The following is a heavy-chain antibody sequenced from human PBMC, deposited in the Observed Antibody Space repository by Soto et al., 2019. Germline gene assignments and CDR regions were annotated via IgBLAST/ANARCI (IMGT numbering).Heavy chain of an antibody. CDR3: ARGRSDYVRYFDY. CDR1: GGSFSGYY. Sequence: PSETLSLTCAVYGGSFSGYYWSWIRQPPGKGLEWIGEINHSGSTNYNPSLKSRVTISVDTSRNQFSLKLSSVTAADTAVYYCARGRSDYVRYFDYWGQGTLVNVSS. CDR2: INHSGST. D-gene: IGHD5-12*01. V-gene: IGHV4-34*01. J-gene: IGHJ4*02.